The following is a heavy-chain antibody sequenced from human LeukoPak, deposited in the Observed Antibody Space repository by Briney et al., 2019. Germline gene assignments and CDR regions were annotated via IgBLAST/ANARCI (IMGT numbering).Heavy chain of an antibody. Sequence: SETLSLTCAVYGGSFSGYYWSWIRQPPGKGLEWIGEINHSGGTNYNPSLKSRVTISLHPSKNQFSLKLPSVTAADSAVYYCATSSWLRDANFDYWGQGTLVTVSS. CDR1: GGSFSGYY. D-gene: IGHD6-13*01. CDR2: INHSGGT. V-gene: IGHV4-34*01. CDR3: ATSSWLRDANFDY. J-gene: IGHJ4*02.